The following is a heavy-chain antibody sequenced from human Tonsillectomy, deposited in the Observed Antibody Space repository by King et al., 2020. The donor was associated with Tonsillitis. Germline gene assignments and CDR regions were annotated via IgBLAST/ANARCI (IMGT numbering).Heavy chain of an antibody. J-gene: IGHJ3*01. CDR3: ARDDGDYEGIVFDV. Sequence: VQLVESGGGSAQPGGSLRLSCGASGFTFSNYWMNWVRQAPGKGLVWVSRINVDGSSTRYADSVKGRLTISRDNAKNTLYLQMNSLRVEDTVVYYCARDDGDYEGIVFDVWGQGTMVTVSS. CDR1: GFTFSNYW. D-gene: IGHD4-17*01. V-gene: IGHV3-74*01. CDR2: INVDGSST.